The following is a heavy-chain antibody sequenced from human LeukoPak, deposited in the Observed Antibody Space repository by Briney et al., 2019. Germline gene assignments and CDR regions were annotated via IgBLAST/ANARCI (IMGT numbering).Heavy chain of an antibody. CDR1: GGSISSSSYY. Sequence: PSETLSLTCTVSGGSISSSSYYWGWIRQPPGKGLEWIGSIYYSGSTYYNPSLKSRVTISVDTSKNQFSLKLSSVTAADTAVYYCARQSNVDYWGQGTPVTVSS. CDR2: IYYSGST. J-gene: IGHJ4*02. CDR3: ARQSNVDY. V-gene: IGHV4-39*01.